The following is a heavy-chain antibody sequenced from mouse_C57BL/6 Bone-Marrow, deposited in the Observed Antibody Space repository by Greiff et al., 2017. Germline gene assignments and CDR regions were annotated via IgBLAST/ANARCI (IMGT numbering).Heavy chain of an antibody. CDR3: ASNYYFDY. CDR1: GYSITSGYY. CDR2: ISYDGSN. V-gene: IGHV3-6*01. J-gene: IGHJ2*01. Sequence: EVHLVESGPGLVKPSQSLSLTCSVTGYSITSGYYWNWIRQFPGNKLEWMGSISYDGSNNYNPSLKNRISIPRDTSKNQVFLKWNSVTTEYTATYYCASNYYFDYWCQGTTLTVSS. D-gene: IGHD1-3*01.